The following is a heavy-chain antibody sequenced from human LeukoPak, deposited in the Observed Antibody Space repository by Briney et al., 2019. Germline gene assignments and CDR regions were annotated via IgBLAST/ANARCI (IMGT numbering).Heavy chain of an antibody. J-gene: IGHJ5*02. CDR1: GYTFTSYA. D-gene: IGHD1-26*01. Sequence: ASVKVSCKASGYTFTSYAMHWVRQAPGQRLEWMGWINAGNGNTKYSQKFQGRVTITRDTSASTAYMELRSLRSDDTAVYYCARAVGATTESWFDPWGQGTLVTVSS. V-gene: IGHV1-3*01. CDR3: ARAVGATTESWFDP. CDR2: INAGNGNT.